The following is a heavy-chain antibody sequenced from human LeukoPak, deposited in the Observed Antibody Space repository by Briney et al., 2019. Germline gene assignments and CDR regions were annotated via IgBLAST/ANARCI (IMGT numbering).Heavy chain of an antibody. CDR3: ARDGYSGYDFYYYYGMDV. D-gene: IGHD5-12*01. J-gene: IGHJ6*02. Sequence: ASVKVSCKASGYTFTIYGISWVRQAPGQGLEWMGWISAYNGNTNYAQKLQDRVTMTTDTSTSTAYMELRSLRSDDTAVYYRARDGYSGYDFYYYYGMDVWGQGTTVTVSS. V-gene: IGHV1-18*01. CDR1: GYTFTIYG. CDR2: ISAYNGNT.